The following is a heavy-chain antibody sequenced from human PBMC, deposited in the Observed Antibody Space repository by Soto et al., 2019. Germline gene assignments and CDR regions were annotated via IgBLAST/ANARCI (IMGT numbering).Heavy chain of an antibody. V-gene: IGHV3-48*03. CDR1: GFTLRSYE. D-gene: IGHD6-13*01. J-gene: IGHJ3*02. CDR2: ISSSGTTI. Sequence: VQLVESGGGLVQPGGSLRLSCEASGFTLRSYEMNWVRQAPGKGLEWVSYISSSGTTIYYADSVKGRFTISTDNAKNSLYLQMNSLRAEDTAVYYCARGIAAAKNDAFDIWGQGSMVTVSS. CDR3: ARGIAAAKNDAFDI.